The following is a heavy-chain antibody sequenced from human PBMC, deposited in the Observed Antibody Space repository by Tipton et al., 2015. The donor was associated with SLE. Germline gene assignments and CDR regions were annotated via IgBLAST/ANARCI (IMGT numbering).Heavy chain of an antibody. CDR3: ARDCPTYDFWTGYWDAFDI. J-gene: IGHJ3*02. D-gene: IGHD3-3*01. V-gene: IGHV1-18*01. CDR1: GYTFTSYG. Sequence: QLVQSGAEVKKPGASVKVSCKASGYTFTSYGISWVRQAPGQGLEWMGWISAYNGNTNSAQKLQGRLTMTTDTSTTTAYMELRSLRSDDTAVYYCARDCPTYDFWTGYWDAFDIWGQGTMVTVSS. CDR2: ISAYNGNT.